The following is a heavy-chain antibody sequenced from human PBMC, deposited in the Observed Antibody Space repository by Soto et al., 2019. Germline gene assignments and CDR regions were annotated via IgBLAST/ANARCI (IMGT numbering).Heavy chain of an antibody. CDR3: AREFDPYNGGNSISLDY. J-gene: IGHJ4*02. D-gene: IGHD1-1*01. CDR1: GGSFSTYG. Sequence: QVQLVQSGAEVKKPGSSVKVSCKASGGSFSTYGINWVRLAPGQGLEWMGGIIPKFGTTNYAQKFRGRVAITADESTNTAYMELNYLTSEATAVYCSAREFDPYNGGNSISLDYWGPGALVTVSS. CDR2: IIPKFGTT. V-gene: IGHV1-69*13.